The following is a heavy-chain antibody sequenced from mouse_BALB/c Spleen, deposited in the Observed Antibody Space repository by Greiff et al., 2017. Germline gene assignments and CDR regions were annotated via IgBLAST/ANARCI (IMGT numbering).Heavy chain of an antibody. CDR2: INPYNDGT. D-gene: IGHD1-1*01. J-gene: IGHJ2*01. V-gene: IGHV1-14*01. Sequence: VHVKQSGPELVKPGASVKMSCKASGYTFTSYVMHWVKQKPGQGLEWIGYINPYNDGTKYNEKFKGKATLTSDKSSSTAYMELSSLTSEDSAVYYCARGPITTVVAPGYWGQGTTLTVSS. CDR3: ARGPITTVVAPGY. CDR1: GYTFTSYV.